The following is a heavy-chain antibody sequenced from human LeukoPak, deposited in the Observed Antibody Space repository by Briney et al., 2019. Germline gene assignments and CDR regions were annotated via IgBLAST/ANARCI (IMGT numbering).Heavy chain of an antibody. J-gene: IGHJ3*02. D-gene: IGHD3-22*01. V-gene: IGHV3-53*01. CDR2: IYSGGST. Sequence: PGGSLRLSCAASGFTFSSYGMNWVRQAPGKGLEWVSVIYSGGSTYYADSVKGRFTISRDNSKNTLYLQMNSLRAEDTAVYYCAKVTGITMTMSDAFDIWGQGTMVTVSA. CDR3: AKVTGITMTMSDAFDI. CDR1: GFTFSSYG.